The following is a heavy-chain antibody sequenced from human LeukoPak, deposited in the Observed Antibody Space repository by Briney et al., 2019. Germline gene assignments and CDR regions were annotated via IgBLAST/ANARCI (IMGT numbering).Heavy chain of an antibody. CDR2: VTSGGSP. D-gene: IGHD3-22*01. J-gene: IGHJ4*02. Sequence: GGSLRLSCDASGFTFSSYGMNWVRQAPGEGLEWVSGVTSGGSPYYADSVQGRFTVSRDNTKNTLYVQMNSLRAEDTALYYCARDIYPDSSGTAFDSWGQGTLVTVS. CDR1: GFTFSSYG. V-gene: IGHV3-23*01. CDR3: ARDIYPDSSGTAFDS.